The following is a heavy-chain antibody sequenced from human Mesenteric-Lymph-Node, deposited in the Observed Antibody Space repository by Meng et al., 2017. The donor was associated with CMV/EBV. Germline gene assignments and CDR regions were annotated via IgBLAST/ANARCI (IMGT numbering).Heavy chain of an antibody. V-gene: IGHV4-34*01. CDR2: INHSGST. J-gene: IGHJ4*02. CDR3: ARAPEPERTFDY. D-gene: IGHD1-14*01. CDR1: GGSFSGYY. Sequence: SETLSLTCAVYGGSFSGYYWSWIRQAPGKGLEWIGEINHSGSTNYNPSLKSRVTMSVDTSKNQFSLNLNSVTAADTAVYYCARAPEPERTFDYWGQGTLVTVSS.